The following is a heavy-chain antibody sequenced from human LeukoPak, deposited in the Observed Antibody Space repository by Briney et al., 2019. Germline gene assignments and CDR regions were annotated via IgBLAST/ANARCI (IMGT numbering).Heavy chain of an antibody. D-gene: IGHD3-22*01. CDR3: ASHVGDYCDSSGPKGVDY. J-gene: IGHJ4*02. Sequence: GESLRISCKGSGYIFTSYWISWVRQMPGKGLEWMGRIDPSDSYTNYSPSFQGHVTISADKSISTAYLQWSSLKASDTAMYYCASHVGDYCDSSGPKGVDYWGQGTLVTVSS. V-gene: IGHV5-10-1*01. CDR2: IDPSDSYT. CDR1: GYIFTSYW.